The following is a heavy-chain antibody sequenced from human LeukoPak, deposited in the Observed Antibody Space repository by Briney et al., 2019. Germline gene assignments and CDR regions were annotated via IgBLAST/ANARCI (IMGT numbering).Heavy chain of an antibody. Sequence: SETLSLTCTVSGASISGSTYYWGWIRQPPGKGLEWIGTIYYSGSTYFDPSLKSRVTISLDTSKNQFSLKLSSVTAADTAVYYCARDPSGWFLFDYWGQGTLVTVSS. V-gene: IGHV4-39*07. D-gene: IGHD6-19*01. CDR2: IYYSGST. CDR3: ARDPSGWFLFDY. CDR1: GASISGSTYY. J-gene: IGHJ4*02.